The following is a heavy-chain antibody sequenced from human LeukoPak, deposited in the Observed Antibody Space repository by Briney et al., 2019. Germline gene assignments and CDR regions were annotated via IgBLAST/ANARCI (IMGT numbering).Heavy chain of an antibody. CDR1: GFTFSSYG. CDR3: AKDRDTLIYGDAYCGGDCYSYLFDY. V-gene: IGHV3-30*18. Sequence: GGSLRLSCAASGFTFSSYGMHWVRQAPGKGLEWVAVISYDRSNKYCADSVKGRFTISRDNSKNTLYLQMNSLRAEDTAVYYCAKDRDTLIYGDAYCGGDCYSYLFDYWGQGTLVTVSS. CDR2: ISYDRSNK. D-gene: IGHD2-21*02. J-gene: IGHJ4*02.